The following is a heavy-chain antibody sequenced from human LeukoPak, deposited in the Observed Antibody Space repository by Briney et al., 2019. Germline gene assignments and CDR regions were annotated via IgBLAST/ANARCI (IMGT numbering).Heavy chain of an antibody. CDR3: ARDRGWKFPLLGSYAFDI. J-gene: IGHJ3*02. Sequence: SETLSLTCIVSGGSISSGGYYWSWIRQHPGKGLEWIGYIYYSGSTYYNPSLRSRVTISVDTSKNHFSLRLSSVTAADTAVYYCARDRGWKFPLLGSYAFDIWGQGTMVTVSS. CDR2: IYYSGST. D-gene: IGHD3-10*01. CDR1: GGSISSGGYY. V-gene: IGHV4-31*03.